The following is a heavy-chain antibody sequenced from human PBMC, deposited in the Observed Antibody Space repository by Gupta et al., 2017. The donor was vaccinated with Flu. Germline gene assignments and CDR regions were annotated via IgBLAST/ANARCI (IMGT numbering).Heavy chain of an antibody. V-gene: IGHV3-33*01. D-gene: IGHD1-26*01. CDR3: ASGHQPYSGSY. CDR1: GFTFSSFG. CDR2: IWYDGSNK. J-gene: IGHJ4*02. Sequence: QVQLVESGGGVVQPGRSLRLSCAASGFTFSSFGMHWVRQAPGKGLEWVAVIWYDGSNKYYADSVKGRFTISRDNSKNTLYLQMNSLRAEDTAVYYCASGHQPYSGSYYGQGTLVTVSS.